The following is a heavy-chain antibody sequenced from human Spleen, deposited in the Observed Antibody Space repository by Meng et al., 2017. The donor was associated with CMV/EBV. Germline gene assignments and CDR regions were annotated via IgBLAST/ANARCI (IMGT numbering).Heavy chain of an antibody. J-gene: IGHJ5*02. Sequence: SWSWIRQPPGKGPEWIGQINHSGGTNYNPSLKSRVTISVDTSKNQFSLRLSSVTAADTAVYYCARGENLLLRWFDPWGQGTLVTVSS. D-gene: IGHD3-22*01. V-gene: IGHV4-34*01. CDR1: S. CDR3: ARGENLLLRWFDP. CDR2: INHSGGT.